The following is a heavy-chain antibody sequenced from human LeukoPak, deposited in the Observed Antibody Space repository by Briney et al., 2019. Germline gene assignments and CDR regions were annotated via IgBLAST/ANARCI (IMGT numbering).Heavy chain of an antibody. V-gene: IGHV3-23*01. CDR2: ISGSGGST. Sequence: PGGSLRLSCAASGFTVSSNYMSWVRQAPGKGLGWVSAISGSGGSTYYADSVKGRFTISRDNSKNTLNLQMNSLRAEDTAVYSCAKGLNLHYFDYWGQGTLVTVSS. CDR3: AKGLNLHYFDY. CDR1: GFTVSSNY. J-gene: IGHJ4*02.